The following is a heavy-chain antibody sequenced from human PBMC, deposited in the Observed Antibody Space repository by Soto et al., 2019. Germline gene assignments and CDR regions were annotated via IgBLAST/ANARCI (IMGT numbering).Heavy chain of an antibody. CDR2: ISYSGSP. J-gene: IGHJ5*02. CDR3: ATLWFGIGPGP. Sequence: TSETLSLTCAVSGGSVSSGSYYWGWIRQPPGKGLEWIASISYSGSPYYNPSLRSRVTISVDTSKNQFSLKLISVTAADTAVYYCATLWFGIGPGPWGQGTLVTVSS. D-gene: IGHD3-10*01. CDR1: GGSVSSGSYY. V-gene: IGHV4-39*01.